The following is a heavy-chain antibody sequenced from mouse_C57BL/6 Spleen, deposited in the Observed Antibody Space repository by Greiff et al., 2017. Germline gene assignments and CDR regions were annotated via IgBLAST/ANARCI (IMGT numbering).Heavy chain of an antibody. CDR2: IDPSDSYT. V-gene: IGHV1-69*01. CDR1: GYTFTSYW. Sequence: QVQLQQPGAELVMPGASVKLSCKASGYTFTSYWMHWVKQRPGQGLEWIGEIDPSDSYTNYNQKFKGKSTLTVDKSSSTAYMQLSSLTSEDSAVYYCARSNPSITTVVAPYAMDYWGQGTSVTVSS. J-gene: IGHJ4*01. CDR3: ARSNPSITTVVAPYAMDY. D-gene: IGHD1-1*01.